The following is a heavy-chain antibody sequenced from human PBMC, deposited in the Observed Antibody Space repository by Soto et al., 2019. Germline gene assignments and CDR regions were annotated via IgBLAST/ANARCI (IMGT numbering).Heavy chain of an antibody. Sequence: QITLKESGPTLVKPTQTLTLTCTFSGLSLRTTGVGVGWVRQPPGKALEWLALLYWDDDKRYSPSLKSRLPITKDTSEKQVVVTMTNMDTVDTATYYCVQSRCGGDCLQIYSSHSYYGVDVWGQGTTVTVSS. CDR3: VQSRCGGDCLQIYSSHSYYGVDV. CDR2: LYWDDDK. CDR1: GLSLRTTGVG. D-gene: IGHD2-21*02. J-gene: IGHJ6*02. V-gene: IGHV2-5*02.